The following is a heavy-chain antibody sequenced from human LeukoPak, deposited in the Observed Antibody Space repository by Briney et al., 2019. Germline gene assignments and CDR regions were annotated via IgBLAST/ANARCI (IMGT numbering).Heavy chain of an antibody. Sequence: SQTLSLTCTVSGDSISSGIYYWSWIRQPAGKKLEWIGRIYTSGSTYYNPSLKSRVTISIDTSKNQFSLRLNSVTAADTAIYYCARDVDTWFDYWGQGTLVTVSS. CDR3: ARDVDTWFDY. CDR2: IYTSGST. J-gene: IGHJ4*02. CDR1: GDSISSGIYY. V-gene: IGHV4-61*02. D-gene: IGHD2-21*01.